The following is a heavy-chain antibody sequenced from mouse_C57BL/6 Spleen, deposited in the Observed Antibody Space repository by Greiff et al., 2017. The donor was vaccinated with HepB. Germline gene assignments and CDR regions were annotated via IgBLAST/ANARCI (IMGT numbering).Heavy chain of an antibody. D-gene: IGHD1-1*01. CDR3: ARSPLLRLFDY. Sequence: EVKLVESEGGLVQPGSSMKLSCTASGFTFSDYYMAWVRQVPEKGLEWVANINYDGSSTYYLDSLKSRFIISRDNAKNILYLQMSSLKSEDTATYYCARSPLLRLFDYWGQGTTLTVSS. V-gene: IGHV5-16*01. CDR2: INYDGSST. CDR1: GFTFSDYY. J-gene: IGHJ2*01.